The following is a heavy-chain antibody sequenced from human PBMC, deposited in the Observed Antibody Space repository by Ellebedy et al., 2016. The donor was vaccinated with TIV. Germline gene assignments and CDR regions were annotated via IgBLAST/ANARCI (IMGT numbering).Heavy chain of an antibody. J-gene: IGHJ6*02. CDR1: GYTFTSYG. D-gene: IGHD4-11*01. V-gene: IGHV1-18*04. CDR3: AREIGTLQNSRMDV. CDR2: ISAYNGNT. Sequence: ASVKVSCXASGYTFTSYGISWVRQAPGQGLEWMGWISAYNGNTNYAQKLQGRVTMTTDTSTSTAYMELRSLRSDDTAVYYCAREIGTLQNSRMDVWGQGTTGTVAS.